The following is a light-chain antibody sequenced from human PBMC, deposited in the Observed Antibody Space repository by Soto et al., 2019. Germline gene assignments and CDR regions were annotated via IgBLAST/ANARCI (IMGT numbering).Light chain of an antibody. V-gene: IGKV3-11*01. Sequence: EIELTQSPATLSLSPGERATLSCRASQSVSSYLAWYQQKPGQAPRLLIYDASNRATGIPARFSGSGSGTDVTLTISSLEPEDFAVYYCQQRSNWPPRAFFGPGTKVDIK. CDR2: DAS. J-gene: IGKJ3*01. CDR3: QQRSNWPPRAF. CDR1: QSVSSY.